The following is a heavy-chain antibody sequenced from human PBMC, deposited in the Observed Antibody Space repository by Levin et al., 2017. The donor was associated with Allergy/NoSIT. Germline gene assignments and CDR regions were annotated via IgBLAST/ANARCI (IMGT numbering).Heavy chain of an antibody. CDR2: IEASWGT. Sequence: GSLRLSCTVSGGSISNYYWIWIRQPAGKGLEWIGRIEASWGTNYNQSLKSRVTMSVDTSKNQFSLKVTSVTAADTAVYYCARDLGYSYATGGCFDYWGQGTLVTVSS. D-gene: IGHD5-18*01. V-gene: IGHV4-4*07. J-gene: IGHJ4*02. CDR3: ARDLGYSYATGGCFDY. CDR1: GGSISNYY.